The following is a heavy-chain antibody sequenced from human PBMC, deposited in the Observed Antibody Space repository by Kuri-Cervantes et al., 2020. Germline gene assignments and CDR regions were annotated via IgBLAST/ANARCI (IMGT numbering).Heavy chain of an antibody. Sequence: GESLKISCAASGFTFSSYGMHWVRQAPGKGLEWISYITTSSSTIHYADSVKGRFTISRDNAKNSVYLQMNSLRAEDTAVYFCARNTVGRAYFDYWGQGSLVTVSS. D-gene: IGHD4-23*01. CDR2: ITTSSSTI. CDR3: ARNTVGRAYFDY. CDR1: GFTFSSYG. J-gene: IGHJ4*02. V-gene: IGHV3-48*01.